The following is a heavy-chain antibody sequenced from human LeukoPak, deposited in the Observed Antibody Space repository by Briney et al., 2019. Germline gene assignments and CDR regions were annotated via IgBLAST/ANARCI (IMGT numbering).Heavy chain of an antibody. CDR1: GYTFTTYN. Sequence: GASVKVSCKASGYTFTTYNINWVRQSPGQGLEWMEWISADNGNTNYAQKFQGRVTMTTDTSTGTVYMELRSPRSDDTAVYYCARVQSSSWGSAFDIWAKGQWSPSLQ. CDR3: ARVQSSSWGSAFDI. J-gene: IGHJ3*02. V-gene: IGHV1-18*01. D-gene: IGHD6-13*01. CDR2: ISADNGNT.